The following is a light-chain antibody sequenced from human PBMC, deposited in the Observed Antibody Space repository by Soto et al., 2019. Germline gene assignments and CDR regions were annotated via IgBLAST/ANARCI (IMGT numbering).Light chain of an antibody. CDR3: QQYSTYSWT. CDR2: KAS. CDR1: QSIRSW. Sequence: IQMTQSPSTLSASVGDRVTITCRASQSIRSWLAWYQQKPGKAPKLLIYKASSLKSGVPPRFSGSGSGTEFTLTISSLQPDDFATYYCQQYSTYSWTFGQGTKVEIK. V-gene: IGKV1-5*03. J-gene: IGKJ1*01.